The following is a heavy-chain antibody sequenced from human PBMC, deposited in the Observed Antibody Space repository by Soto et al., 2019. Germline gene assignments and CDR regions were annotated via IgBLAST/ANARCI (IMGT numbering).Heavy chain of an antibody. CDR1: GYTFRDQG. J-gene: IGHJ4*02. V-gene: IGHV1-8*02. D-gene: IGHD1-1*01. CDR3: ARVGGNWNDDYFDY. Sequence: QVQLVQSGAEVKKPGASVKVSCKASGYTFRDQGITWVQLPSGEGPARLGWRNPNSGDPGNAQNFQGRVNMTRDTSERTAYMELSSLRSEDTAVYYCARVGGNWNDDYFDYWGQGTLVTVSS. CDR2: RNPNSGDP.